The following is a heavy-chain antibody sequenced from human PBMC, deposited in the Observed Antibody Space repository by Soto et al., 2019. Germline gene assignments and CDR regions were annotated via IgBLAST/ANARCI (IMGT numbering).Heavy chain of an antibody. Sequence: QVQLVESGGGVVQPGRSLRLSCAASGFTFSSYAMHWVRQAPGKGLEWVAVISYDGSNKYYADSVKGRFTISRDNSKNTLYLQMNSLRAEDTAVYYCARDTVPNYYDSSGYYYYYWGQGTLVTVSS. CDR3: ARDTVPNYYDSSGYYYYY. D-gene: IGHD3-22*01. V-gene: IGHV3-30-3*01. J-gene: IGHJ4*02. CDR1: GFTFSSYA. CDR2: ISYDGSNK.